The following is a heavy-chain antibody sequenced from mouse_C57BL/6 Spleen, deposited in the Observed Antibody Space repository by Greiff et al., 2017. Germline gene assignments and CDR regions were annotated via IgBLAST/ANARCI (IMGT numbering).Heavy chain of an antibody. V-gene: IGHV1-50*01. Sequence: QVQLQQSGAELVKPGASVKLSCKASGYTFTSYWMQWVKQRPGQGLEWIGEIDPSDSYTNYNQKFKGKATLTVDTSASTAYMQLSSLTSEDSAVYYCARRGGVSDYFDYWGQGTTLTVSA. CDR3: ARRGGVSDYFDY. CDR2: IDPSDSYT. CDR1: GYTFTSYW. D-gene: IGHD1-1*02. J-gene: IGHJ2*01.